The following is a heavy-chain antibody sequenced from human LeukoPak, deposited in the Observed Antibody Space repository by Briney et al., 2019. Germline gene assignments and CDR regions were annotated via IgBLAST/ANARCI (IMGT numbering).Heavy chain of an antibody. Sequence: SETLSLTCTVSGGSIISSSYYRGWIRQPPGKGLEWIGTIYYSGSTYYNPSLESRVTISVDTSKIQFSLKLSSVTAADTAVYFCARHRYADYFNSGGSLYYFDYWGQGTLVTVSS. J-gene: IGHJ4*02. V-gene: IGHV4-39*01. CDR3: ARHRYADYFNSGGSLYYFDY. CDR2: IYYSGST. CDR1: GGSIISSSYY. D-gene: IGHD3-22*01.